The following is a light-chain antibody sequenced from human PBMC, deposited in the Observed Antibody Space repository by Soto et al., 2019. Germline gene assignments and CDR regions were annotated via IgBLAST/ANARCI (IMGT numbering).Light chain of an antibody. CDR1: DSNIGSNS. V-gene: IGLV1-47*02. Sequence: QSVLTQPPSASGTAGQVVTISCSGGDSNIGSNSVYWYQNLPRMAPKLLIYYNNQRPSGVPDRFSGSRSGTSASLAIVGLRSEDEAVYYCAAWDASLSACVFGNGTKLTVL. J-gene: IGLJ1*01. CDR2: YNN. CDR3: AAWDASLSACV.